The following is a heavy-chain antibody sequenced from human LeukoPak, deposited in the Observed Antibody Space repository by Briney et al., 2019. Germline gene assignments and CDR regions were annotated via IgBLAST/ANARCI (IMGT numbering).Heavy chain of an antibody. CDR3: ASDQYSYGYGAFDI. CDR1: GGSFSGNY. V-gene: IGHV4-34*01. CDR2: INHSGST. J-gene: IGHJ3*02. Sequence: PSETLSLTCAVYGGSFSGNYWSWVRQPPGKGLEWIGEINHSGSTNYNPSLKSRVTISVDTSKNQFSLKLSSVTAADTAVYYCASDQYSYGYGAFDIWGQGTMVTVSS. D-gene: IGHD5-18*01.